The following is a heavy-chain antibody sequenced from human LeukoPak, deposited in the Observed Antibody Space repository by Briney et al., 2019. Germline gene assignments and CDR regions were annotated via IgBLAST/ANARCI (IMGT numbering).Heavy chain of an antibody. CDR2: IYYSGSA. CDR3: ARDLSSTSHIDY. V-gene: IGHV4-30-4*08. CDR1: GGSISGGGYY. J-gene: IGHJ4*02. Sequence: PSQTLSLTCTVSGGSISGGGYYWSWIRQPPGKGLEWIGYIYYSGSAYYSPSLKSRVAISVDTSKNQFSLKLSSVTAADTAVYYCARDLSSTSHIDYWGQGTLVTVSS. D-gene: IGHD2-2*01.